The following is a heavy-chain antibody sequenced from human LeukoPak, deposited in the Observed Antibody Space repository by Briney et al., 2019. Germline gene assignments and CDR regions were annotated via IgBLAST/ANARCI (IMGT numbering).Heavy chain of an antibody. CDR1: GFTFSSYG. V-gene: IGHV3-33*06. CDR2: IWYDGSNK. CDR3: AKDYPTPAH. Sequence: GGSLRLSCAASGFTFSSYGMHWVRQAPGKGLEWVAVIWYDGSNKYYAESVKGRFAISRDNSKNTLYLQMNSLRAEDTAVYYCAKDYPTPAHWGQGTLVTVSS. J-gene: IGHJ4*02.